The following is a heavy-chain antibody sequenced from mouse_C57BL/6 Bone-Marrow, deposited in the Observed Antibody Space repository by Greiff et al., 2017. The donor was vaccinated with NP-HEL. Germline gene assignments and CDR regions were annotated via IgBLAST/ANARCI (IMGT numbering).Heavy chain of an antibody. D-gene: IGHD2-3*01. CDR3: AREGWFPYAMDY. Sequence: EVKLVESEGGLVQPGSSMKLSCTASGFTFSDYYMAWVRQVPEKGLEWVANINYDGSSTYYLDSLKSRFIISRDNAKNILYLQMSSLKSEDTATYYCAREGWFPYAMDYWGQGTSVTVSS. CDR2: INYDGSST. J-gene: IGHJ4*01. V-gene: IGHV5-16*01. CDR1: GFTFSDYY.